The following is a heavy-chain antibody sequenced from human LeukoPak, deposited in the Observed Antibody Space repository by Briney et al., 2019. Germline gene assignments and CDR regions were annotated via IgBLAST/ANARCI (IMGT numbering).Heavy chain of an antibody. Sequence: PGGSLRLSCAASGFTFSTYWMTWVRQAPGKGLEWVANIKEDGSEKNYVDSVKGRFTISRDNAKNSLYLQMNSLRAEDTAVYYCARDPTAGDYWGQGTLVTVSS. D-gene: IGHD4-17*01. CDR3: ARDPTAGDY. J-gene: IGHJ4*02. V-gene: IGHV3-7*01. CDR1: GFTFSTYW. CDR2: IKEDGSEK.